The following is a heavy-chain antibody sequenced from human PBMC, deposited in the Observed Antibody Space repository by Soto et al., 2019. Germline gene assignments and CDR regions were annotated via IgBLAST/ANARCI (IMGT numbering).Heavy chain of an antibody. V-gene: IGHV3-23*01. CDR3: AAPRGGTTGWFDP. D-gene: IGHD1-7*01. Sequence: EVQLLESGGGLVQPGGSLRLSCAASGFTFSSYAMSWVRQAPGKGLEWVSAISGSGGSTYYADSVKSRFTISRDNSKNTLYLQMNSLRAEDTAVYYCAAPRGGTTGWFDPWGQGTLVTVSS. CDR1: GFTFSSYA. J-gene: IGHJ5*02. CDR2: ISGSGGST.